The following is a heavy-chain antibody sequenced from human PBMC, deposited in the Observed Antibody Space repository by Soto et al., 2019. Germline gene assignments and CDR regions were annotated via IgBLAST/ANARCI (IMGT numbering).Heavy chain of an antibody. Sequence: EVQLLESGGGLVQPGGSLRLSCAASGFTFSSYAMRWVRQAPVKGLEWVAAISGSGDSTYYADSVKGRLTISRDNSKNTLSLQMNSLRAEDTAVYYCARRGSGSYYDYWGQGPLVTVSS. V-gene: IGHV3-23*01. J-gene: IGHJ4*02. CDR1: GFTFSSYA. CDR3: ARRGSGSYYDY. D-gene: IGHD1-26*01. CDR2: ISGSGDST.